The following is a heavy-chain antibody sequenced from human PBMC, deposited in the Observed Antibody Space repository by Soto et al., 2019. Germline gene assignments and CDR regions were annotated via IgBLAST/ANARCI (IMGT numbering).Heavy chain of an antibody. CDR2: ISSNGGST. CDR1: GFTFSSYA. V-gene: IGHV3-64*01. J-gene: IGHJ4*02. Sequence: EVQLVESGGGLVQPGGSLRLSCAASGFTFSSYAMHWVRQAPGKGLEYVSAISSNGGSTYYANSVKGRFTISRDNSKNTLYLQMGSLRAEDMAVYYCARGRGPPYYYESSGYQDYWGQGTLVTVSS. D-gene: IGHD3-22*01. CDR3: ARGRGPPYYYESSGYQDY.